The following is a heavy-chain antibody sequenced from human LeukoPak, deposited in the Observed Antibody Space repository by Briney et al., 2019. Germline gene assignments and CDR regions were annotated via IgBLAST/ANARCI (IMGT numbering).Heavy chain of an antibody. CDR2: ISGSGGST. D-gene: IGHD3-16*01. Sequence: GGSLRLSCAASGFTFSSYGMSWVRQAPGKGLEWVSGISGSGGSTNYADSVKGRFTISGDNSKNTLYLQMNSLRAEDTAVYYCAKDATFGGVMAMYYFDYWGQGTLVTVSS. CDR3: AKDATFGGVMAMYYFDY. V-gene: IGHV3-23*01. CDR1: GFTFSSYG. J-gene: IGHJ4*02.